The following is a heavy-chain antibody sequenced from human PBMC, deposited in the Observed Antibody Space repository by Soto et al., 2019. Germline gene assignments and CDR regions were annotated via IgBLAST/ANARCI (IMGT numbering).Heavy chain of an antibody. CDR1: GFTFSSYA. CDR2: ISYDGSNK. Sequence: GGSLRLSCAASGFTFSSYAMHWVRHAPGKGLEWVAVISYDGSNKYNADSVKGRFTISRDNSKNTLYLQMNSLRAEDTAVYYCARDLYYYGSGSYYYYYYGMDVWGQGTTVTVSS. CDR3: ARDLYYYGSGSYYYYYYGMDV. D-gene: IGHD3-10*01. J-gene: IGHJ6*02. V-gene: IGHV3-30-3*01.